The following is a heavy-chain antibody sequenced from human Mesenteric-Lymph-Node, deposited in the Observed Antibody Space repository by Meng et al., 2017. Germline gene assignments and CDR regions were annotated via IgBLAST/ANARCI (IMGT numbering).Heavy chain of an antibody. D-gene: IGHD3-10*01. CDR2: ISSSGSTI. J-gene: IGHJ4*02. Sequence: GESLKISCAASGFTFSSYEMNWVRQAPGKGLEWVSYISSSGSTIYYADSVTGRCTISRDNAKNTLYLQMNSLRAEDTAVYYCARDGTSGRIDYWGQGTLVTVSS. CDR3: ARDGTSGRIDY. V-gene: IGHV3-48*03. CDR1: GFTFSSYE.